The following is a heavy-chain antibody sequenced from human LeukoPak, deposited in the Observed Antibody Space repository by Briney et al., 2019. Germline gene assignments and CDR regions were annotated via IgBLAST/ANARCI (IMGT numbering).Heavy chain of an antibody. CDR2: IKQDGSEK. CDR1: GFTFSSYW. Sequence: GGSLRLSCAASGFTFSSYWMSWVRQAPGKGLEWVANIKQDGSEKYYVDSVKGRFTIPRDNAKNSLYLQMNSLRAEDTAVYYCARAALWFGELFGAFDIWGQGTMVTVSS. D-gene: IGHD3-10*01. CDR3: ARAALWFGELFGAFDI. V-gene: IGHV3-7*01. J-gene: IGHJ3*02.